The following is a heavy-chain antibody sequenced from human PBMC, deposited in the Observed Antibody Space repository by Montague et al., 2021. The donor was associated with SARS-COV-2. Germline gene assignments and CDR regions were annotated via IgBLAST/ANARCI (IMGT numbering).Heavy chain of an antibody. Sequence: SETLSLTCTVSGGSITNYYWTWIRQSPGRGLEWIGYIYYSATTNYNPSLKSRVTMSIDTSKNQFSLSLSSVTAADSAVHYCARLRRGTYYVSFDPWGQGALVSVSS. V-gene: IGHV4-59*12. J-gene: IGHJ5*02. D-gene: IGHD1-26*01. CDR1: GGSITNYY. CDR2: IYYSATT. CDR3: ARLRRGTYYVSFDP.